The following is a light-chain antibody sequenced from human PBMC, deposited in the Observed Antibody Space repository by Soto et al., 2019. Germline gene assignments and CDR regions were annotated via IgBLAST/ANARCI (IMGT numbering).Light chain of an antibody. CDR2: GAS. CDR1: QSVSSGY. V-gene: IGKV3-20*01. J-gene: IGKJ1*01. CDR3: QQYGSSRT. Sequence: EFVLTQSPGTLSLSPGERATLSCRASQSVSSGYLAWYQQKPGQAPRLLIYGASSRAAGIPDRFSGGGSGTDFTLTISRLEPEDFAVYYCQQYGSSRTFGQGTKVDI.